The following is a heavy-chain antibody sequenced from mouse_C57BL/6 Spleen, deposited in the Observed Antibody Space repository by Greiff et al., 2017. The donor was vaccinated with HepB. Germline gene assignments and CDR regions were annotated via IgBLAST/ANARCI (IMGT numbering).Heavy chain of an antibody. V-gene: IGHV1-52*01. Sequence: QVQLQQPGAELVRPGSSVKLSCKASGYTFTSYWMHWVKQRPIQGLEWIGNIDPSDSETHYNQKFKDKATLTVDKSSSTAYMQLSSLTSEDSAVYYCTRGGDSSGRFAYWGQGTLVTVSA. CDR3: TRGGDSSGRFAY. D-gene: IGHD3-2*02. CDR1: GYTFTSYW. J-gene: IGHJ3*01. CDR2: IDPSDSET.